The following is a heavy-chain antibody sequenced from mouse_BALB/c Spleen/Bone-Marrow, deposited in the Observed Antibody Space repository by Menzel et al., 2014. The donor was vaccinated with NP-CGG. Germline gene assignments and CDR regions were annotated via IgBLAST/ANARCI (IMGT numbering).Heavy chain of an antibody. CDR3: AREADWNFDY. CDR1: GYTFTNYY. CDR2: IYPGNVNS. J-gene: IGHJ2*01. D-gene: IGHD2-13*01. V-gene: IGHV1S56*01. Sequence: VQLQQSGPELVKPGASVRISCKASGYTFTNYYIHWVKQMPGQGLEWIGWIYPGNVNSKYNEKFKGKATLTADKSSSTAYMQLSSLTSGDSAVYFCAREADWNFDYWGQGTPLTVSS.